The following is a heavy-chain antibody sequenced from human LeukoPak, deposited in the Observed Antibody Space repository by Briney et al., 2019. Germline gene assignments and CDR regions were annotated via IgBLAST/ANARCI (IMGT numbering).Heavy chain of an antibody. CDR1: GYTFTSYG. D-gene: IGHD6-19*01. J-gene: IGHJ4*02. CDR3: ARDPGYSSRPGFDY. Sequence: ASVKVSCKASGYTFTSYGISWVRQAPGQGLEWMGWISAYNGNTNYAQKFQGRVTMTTDTSTSTAYMELRSLRSDDTAVYYCARDPGYSSRPGFDYWGQGTLVTVSS. CDR2: ISAYNGNT. V-gene: IGHV1-18*01.